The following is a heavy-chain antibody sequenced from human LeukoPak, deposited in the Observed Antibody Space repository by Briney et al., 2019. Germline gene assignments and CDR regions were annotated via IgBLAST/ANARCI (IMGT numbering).Heavy chain of an antibody. J-gene: IGHJ4*02. V-gene: IGHV4-59*08. Sequence: SETLSLTCTVSGDSINSYYWNWIRQPPGKGLEWIGYIHYSGGTTYNPSLKSRVTISVDTSKNQFSLKLSSVTAADTAVYYCARRWGYSSSPHFDYWGQGTLVTVSS. CDR3: ARRWGYSSSPHFDY. CDR2: IHYSGGT. CDR1: GDSINSYY. D-gene: IGHD6-6*01.